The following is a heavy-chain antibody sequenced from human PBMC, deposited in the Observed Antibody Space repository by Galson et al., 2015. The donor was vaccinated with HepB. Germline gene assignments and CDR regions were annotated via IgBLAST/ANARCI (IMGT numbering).Heavy chain of an antibody. CDR2: IIPIFGTA. Sequence: SVKVSCKASGGTFSSYAISWVRQAPGQGLEWMGGIIPIFGTANYAQKFQGRVTITADESTSTAYMELSSLRSEDTAVYYCARSYSGYSYGYFYYGMDVWGQGTTVTVSS. CDR3: ARSYSGYSYGYFYYGMDV. CDR1: GGTFSSYA. V-gene: IGHV1-69*13. J-gene: IGHJ6*02. D-gene: IGHD5-18*01.